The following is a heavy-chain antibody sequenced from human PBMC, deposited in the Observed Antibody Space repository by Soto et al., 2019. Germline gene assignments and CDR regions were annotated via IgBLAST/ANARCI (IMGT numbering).Heavy chain of an antibody. CDR2: IYSGGYT. CDR3: AAEPGGGGY. D-gene: IGHD3-10*01. V-gene: IGHV3-53*01. Sequence: EVQLVESGGGLIQPGGSLRLSCAVSGFTVSNNYMSWVRQAPGKGLEGVSVIYSGGYTAYGDSVKGRFTISRDNSKNTLLLQINGRGADATAVFYWAAEPGGGGYWGQGTLVTVSS. J-gene: IGHJ4*02. CDR1: GFTVSNNY.